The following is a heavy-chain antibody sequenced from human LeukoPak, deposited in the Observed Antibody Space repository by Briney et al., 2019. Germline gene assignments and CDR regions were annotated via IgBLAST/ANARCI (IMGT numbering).Heavy chain of an antibody. V-gene: IGHV1-69*05. Sequence: SVKVSCKASGGTFDNYAVSWVRQAPGQGLEWMRRIIPLFVTANYAQKFQGRVTFTTDEPRNTAYMELSSLRSEDTAVYYCARDGPANNYVWGNYRPPDSWGQGTLVTVSS. CDR2: IIPLFVTA. D-gene: IGHD3-16*02. J-gene: IGHJ4*02. CDR1: GGTFDNYA. CDR3: ARDGPANNYVWGNYRPPDS.